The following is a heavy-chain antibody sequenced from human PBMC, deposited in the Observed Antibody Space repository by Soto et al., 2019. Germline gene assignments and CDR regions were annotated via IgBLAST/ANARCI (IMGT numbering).Heavy chain of an antibody. CDR1: GYTFTGFD. J-gene: IGHJ6*03. CDR3: ARAVSHFCSYYYMDV. V-gene: IGHV1-18*01. CDR2: ISAYNGNT. Sequence: QVQLVQSGAEVKKPGASVKVSCKTSGYTFTGFDISWVRQAPGQGLEWMGWISAYNGNTNYAQKLQGRVTMTTDTSTSTAYMELRSLRSDDTAVYYCARAVSHFCSYYYMDVWGKGTTVTVSS. D-gene: IGHD3-3*02.